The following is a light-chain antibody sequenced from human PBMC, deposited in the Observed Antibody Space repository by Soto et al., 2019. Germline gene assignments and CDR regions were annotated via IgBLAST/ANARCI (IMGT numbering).Light chain of an antibody. CDR2: DSS. CDR3: QQYYSLPVT. CDR1: QDVSTA. V-gene: IGKV1-13*02. Sequence: AIPLTQSPSSLSAFVGDRVTITCRASQDVSTAFAWYQQTAGKPPSLLIYDSSTLENGVPPRFSGSGSGTDFTLTISGLQPEDFATYCCQQYYSLPVTFGQGTRLDI. J-gene: IGKJ5*01.